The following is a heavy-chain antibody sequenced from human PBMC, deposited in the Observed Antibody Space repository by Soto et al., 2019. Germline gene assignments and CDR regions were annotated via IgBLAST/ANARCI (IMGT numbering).Heavy chain of an antibody. Sequence: GGSLRLSCAASGFSFSNSDMHWVRQAPGKGLEWLAHISIDGSRKYYADSVKGRFTVSRDNSKNTLCLQINSLRAEDTAVYYCERDLQWLVQVGMDVWGQGTTVTVSS. V-gene: IGHV3-30*03. CDR2: ISIDGSRK. J-gene: IGHJ6*02. D-gene: IGHD6-19*01. CDR1: GFSFSNSD. CDR3: ERDLQWLVQVGMDV.